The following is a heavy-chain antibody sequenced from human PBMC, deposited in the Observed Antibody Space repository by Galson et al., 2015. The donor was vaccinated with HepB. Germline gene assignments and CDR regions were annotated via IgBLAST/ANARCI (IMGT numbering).Heavy chain of an antibody. CDR1: GFTFSTYA. CDR2: ISSSGSYM. J-gene: IGHJ4*02. D-gene: IGHD6-19*01. Sequence: SLRLSCAASGFTFSTYAINWVRQAPGKGLEWVSSISSSGSYMYYADSVKGRFTISRDNARNSLYLQMNILRAEDTAVYYCARESSRDSSGYSPYFDYWGQGTLVTVSS. CDR3: ARESSRDSSGYSPYFDY. V-gene: IGHV3-21*01.